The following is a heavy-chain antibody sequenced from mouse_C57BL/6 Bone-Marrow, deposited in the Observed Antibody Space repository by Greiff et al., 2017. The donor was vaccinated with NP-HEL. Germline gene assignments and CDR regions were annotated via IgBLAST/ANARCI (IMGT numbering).Heavy chain of an antibody. Sequence: VQLQQSGPELVKPGASVKISCKASGYSFTGYYMNWVKQSPEKSLEWIGEINPSTGGTTYNQTFKAKATLTVDKSSSTAYMQLKSLTSEDSAVYYCARRATEYYFDYWGQGTTLTVSS. CDR3: ARRATEYYFDY. CDR2: INPSTGGT. CDR1: GYSFTGYY. J-gene: IGHJ2*01. D-gene: IGHD3-2*01. V-gene: IGHV1-42*01.